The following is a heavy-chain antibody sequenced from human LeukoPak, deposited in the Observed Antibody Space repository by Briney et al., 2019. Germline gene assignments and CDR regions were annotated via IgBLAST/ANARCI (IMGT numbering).Heavy chain of an antibody. V-gene: IGHV4-59*01. Sequence: SETLSLTSTVAGGSISNYYWSWIRQPPGKGLEWIGYIYYSGSTNYNPSLKSRVTISVDTSKNQFSLKLSSVTAADTAVYYCVRYKSICSGILSWGQGTLVTVSS. CDR1: GGSISNYY. CDR2: IYYSGST. J-gene: IGHJ5*02. D-gene: IGHD2-15*01. CDR3: VRYKSICSGILS.